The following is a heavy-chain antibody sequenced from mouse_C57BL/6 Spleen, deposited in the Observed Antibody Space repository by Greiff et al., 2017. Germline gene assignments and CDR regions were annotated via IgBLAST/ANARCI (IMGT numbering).Heavy chain of an antibody. V-gene: IGHV1-72*01. J-gene: IGHJ4*01. CDR2: IDPNSGGT. D-gene: IGHD1-1*01. CDR1: GYTFTSYW. CDR3: ARPHYYGSSYAMDY. Sequence: QQSCKASGYTFTSYWMHWVKQRPGRGLEWIGRIDPNSGGTKYNEKFKSKATLTVDKPSSTAYMQLSSLTSEDSAVYYCARPHYYGSSYAMDYWGQGTSVTVSS.